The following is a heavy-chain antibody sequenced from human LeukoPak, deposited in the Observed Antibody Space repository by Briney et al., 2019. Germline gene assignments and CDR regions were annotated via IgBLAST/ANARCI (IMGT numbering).Heavy chain of an antibody. CDR3: ARDYCSGGSCYSEFDP. CDR2: ISSSSSYI. CDR1: GFTFSSYS. J-gene: IGHJ5*02. Sequence: PGGSLRLSCAASGFTFSSYSMNWVRQAPGKGLEWVSSISSSSSYIYYADSVKGRFTISRDNAKNSLYLQMNSLRAEDTAVYYCARDYCSGGSCYSEFDPWGQGTLVTVSS. D-gene: IGHD2-15*01. V-gene: IGHV3-21*01.